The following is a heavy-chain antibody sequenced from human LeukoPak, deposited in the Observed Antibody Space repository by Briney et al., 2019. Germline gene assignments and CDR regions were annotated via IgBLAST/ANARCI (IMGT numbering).Heavy chain of an antibody. D-gene: IGHD4-17*01. V-gene: IGHV3-66*01. CDR2: IYSGGST. CDR1: EFSVGSNY. CDR3: ASCPEHYGVFRRNYFDY. Sequence: PGGSLRLSCAASEFSVGSNYMTWVRQAPGKGLEWVSLIYSGGSTYYADSVKGRFTISRDNSKNTLYLQMNSLRAEDTAVYYCASCPEHYGVFRRNYFDYWGQGTLVTVSS. J-gene: IGHJ4*02.